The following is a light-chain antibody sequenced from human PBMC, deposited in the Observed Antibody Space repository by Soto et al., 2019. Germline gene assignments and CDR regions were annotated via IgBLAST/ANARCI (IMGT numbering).Light chain of an antibody. J-gene: IGKJ4*01. CDR3: LQDYSYPLT. CDR2: GAS. V-gene: IGKV1-6*01. CDR1: QDIRKD. Sequence: AIQMTQSPSSLSASLGDRVTITCRASQDIRKDLAWYQQKPGKAPQILIYGASTLQTGVASRFRGSGSATDFTLTISSLQPEDSETYYCLQDYSYPLTFGGGTKVDIK.